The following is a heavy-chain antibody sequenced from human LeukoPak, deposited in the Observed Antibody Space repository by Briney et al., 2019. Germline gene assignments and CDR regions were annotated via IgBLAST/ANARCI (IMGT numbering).Heavy chain of an antibody. Sequence: GGSLRLSCAASGFTFGSYAMHWVRQAPGKGLEWVALISYDGSNKYYADSVKGRFIISRDNSENTLYLQMNSLRAEDTAVYYCASPKYNWNDAPVYWGQGTLVTVSS. D-gene: IGHD1-20*01. CDR2: ISYDGSNK. CDR3: ASPKYNWNDAPVY. CDR1: GFTFGSYA. V-gene: IGHV3-30*03. J-gene: IGHJ4*02.